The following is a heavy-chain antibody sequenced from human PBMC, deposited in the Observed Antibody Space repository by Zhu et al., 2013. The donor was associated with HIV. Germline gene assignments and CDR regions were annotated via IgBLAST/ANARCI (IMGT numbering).Heavy chain of an antibody. CDR2: FDIEQGET. Sequence: QVQLVQSGAEVRKPGASVRLSCKVSGYTSLNYPCTGCDRLLEEDLSGGGFDIEQGETIYAQKFQDRVTLTRDTSISTGYMDLGELTSGDTAVYYCARNYGRESRYFDLWGRGTLVTVSS. CDR1: GYTSLNYP. D-gene: IGHD3-10*01. V-gene: IGHV1-24*01. J-gene: IGHJ2*01. CDR3: ARNYGRESRYFDL.